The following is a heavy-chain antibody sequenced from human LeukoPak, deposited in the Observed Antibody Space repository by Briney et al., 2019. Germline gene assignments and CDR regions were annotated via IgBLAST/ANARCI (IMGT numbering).Heavy chain of an antibody. J-gene: IGHJ4*02. CDR2: IYYSGST. V-gene: IGHV4-59*01. Sequence: SETLSLTCTVSGGSISSYYWSWIRQPPGKGLEWIGYIYYSGSTNYNPSLKSRVTISVDTSKNQFSLKLSSVTAADTAVYYCARGRGHFDYWGQGTLVTVSS. CDR1: GGSISSYY. CDR3: ARGRGHFDY. D-gene: IGHD3-16*01.